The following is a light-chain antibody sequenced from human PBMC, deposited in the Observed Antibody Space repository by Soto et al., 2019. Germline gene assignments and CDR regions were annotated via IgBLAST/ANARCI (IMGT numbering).Light chain of an antibody. CDR1: QPIDRKF. J-gene: IGKJ4*01. CDR2: GAS. V-gene: IGKV3-20*01. Sequence: EVVLTQSPGTLSLSPGERATLSCRASQPIDRKFLAWYQQKPGQAPRLLIPGASTRATGVPDRFSGSGSERDFSLTVSSLEPEDFAVYFCQRFAASLFTFGGGTKVEIK. CDR3: QRFAASLFT.